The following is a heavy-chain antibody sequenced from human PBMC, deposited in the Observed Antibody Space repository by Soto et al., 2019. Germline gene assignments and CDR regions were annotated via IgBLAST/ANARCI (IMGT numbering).Heavy chain of an antibody. CDR2: INHSGGT. Sequence: SESLSLTCAVYGGSFSAYYWSWIRQPPGKGLEWIGEINHSGGTNYNPSLKSRLAMSVDRSKNQVSLNLSSVTAADTAVYYCARGRRQQLVRSKYDWFDPWGQGTLVTVSS. J-gene: IGHJ5*02. V-gene: IGHV4-34*01. CDR1: GGSFSAYY. D-gene: IGHD6-13*01. CDR3: ARGRRQQLVRSKYDWFDP.